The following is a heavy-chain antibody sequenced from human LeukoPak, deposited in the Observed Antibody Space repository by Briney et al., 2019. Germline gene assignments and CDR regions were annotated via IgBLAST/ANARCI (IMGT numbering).Heavy chain of an antibody. CDR2: IYHSGST. CDR1: GYSISSGYF. Sequence: KPSETLSLTCAVSGYSISSGYFWGWIRQPPGKGLEWIGSIYHSGSTYYNPSLKSRVTISLNTSKNQFSLKLSSVTAADTAVYYCATNYGSGSYYILDYWGQGTLVTVSS. J-gene: IGHJ4*02. V-gene: IGHV4-38-2*01. D-gene: IGHD3-10*01. CDR3: ATNYGSGSYYILDY.